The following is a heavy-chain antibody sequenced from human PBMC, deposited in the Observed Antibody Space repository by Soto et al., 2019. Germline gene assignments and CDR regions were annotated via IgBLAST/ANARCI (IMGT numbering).Heavy chain of an antibody. J-gene: IGHJ4*02. Sequence: GGSLRLSCAASGFTFSTYAMNWVRQAPGKGLEWVSSIGNSGGLTYYADPVRGRFTISRDNSKSTLYLHMNSLRAEDTAVYYCAKESTHNHLTSSDYWGQGTLVTVSS. CDR1: GFTFSTYA. CDR2: IGNSGGLT. D-gene: IGHD6-6*01. V-gene: IGHV3-23*01. CDR3: AKESTHNHLTSSDY.